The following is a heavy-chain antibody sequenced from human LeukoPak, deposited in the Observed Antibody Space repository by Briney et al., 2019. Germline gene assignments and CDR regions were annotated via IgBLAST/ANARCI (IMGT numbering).Heavy chain of an antibody. CDR1: GFTFSSYG. J-gene: IGHJ4*02. CDR3: AKGSGYSSSWYDY. V-gene: IGHV3-30*18. Sequence: GRSLRLSCAASGFTFSSYGMHWVRQAPGEGLEWVAVISYDGSNKYYADSVKGRFTISRDNSKNTLYLQMNSLRAEDTAVYYCAKGSGYSSSWYDYWGQGTLVTVSS. D-gene: IGHD6-13*01. CDR2: ISYDGSNK.